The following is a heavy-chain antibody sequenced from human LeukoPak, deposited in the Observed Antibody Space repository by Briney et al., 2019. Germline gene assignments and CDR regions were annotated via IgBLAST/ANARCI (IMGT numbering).Heavy chain of an antibody. V-gene: IGHV4-4*07. CDR1: GGSISSDY. Sequence: SETLSLTCTVSGGSISSDYWSWIRQPAGKGLEWIGRIYASGSTNYNPSLKSRVTMSVDTSKNQFSLKLSSVTAADTAVYYCARGGTVRDGMDVWGQGTTVTVSS. CDR3: ARGGTVRDGMDV. D-gene: IGHD1-26*01. CDR2: IYASGST. J-gene: IGHJ6*02.